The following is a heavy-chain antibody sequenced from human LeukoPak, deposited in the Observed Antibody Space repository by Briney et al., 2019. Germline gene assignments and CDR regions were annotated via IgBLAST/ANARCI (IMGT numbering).Heavy chain of an antibody. Sequence: PGGSLRLSCAASGFTFSSYAMSWVRQAPGKGLEWVSAISGSGGSTYYADSVKGRFTISRDNSKNTLYLQMNSLRAEDTAVYYCARSPRHDYGGSWYFDLWGRGTLVTVSS. CDR1: GFTFSSYA. J-gene: IGHJ2*01. CDR2: ISGSGGST. D-gene: IGHD4-23*01. CDR3: ARSPRHDYGGSWYFDL. V-gene: IGHV3-23*01.